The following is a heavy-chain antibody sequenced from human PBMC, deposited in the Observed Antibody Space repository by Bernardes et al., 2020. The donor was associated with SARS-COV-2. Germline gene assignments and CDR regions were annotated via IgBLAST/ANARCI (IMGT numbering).Heavy chain of an antibody. CDR2: IDPSDSYT. D-gene: IGHD4-17*01. CDR3: ARHAPHATVTTGYYYGMDV. V-gene: IGHV5-10-1*01. Sequence: GESLKISCKGSGYSFTSYWISWVRQMPGKGLEWMGRIDPSDSYTNYSPSFQGHVTISADKSISTAYLQWSSLKASDTAMYYCARHAPHATVTTGYYYGMDVWGQGTTVTVSS. J-gene: IGHJ6*02. CDR1: GYSFTSYW.